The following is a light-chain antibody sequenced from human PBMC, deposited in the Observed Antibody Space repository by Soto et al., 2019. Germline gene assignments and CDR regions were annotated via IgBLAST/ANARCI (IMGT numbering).Light chain of an antibody. CDR1: QVISSY. CDR3: QQLNAYPLT. Sequence: DIQLTQAPSFLSASAGDRVTITCRASQVISSYLAWYQQKPGRAPKLLIYGASTLQSGVPARFSGSGSGTDFTLTISNLQPEDFATYYCQQLNAYPLTFGQGTRLEIK. V-gene: IGKV1-9*01. CDR2: GAS. J-gene: IGKJ5*01.